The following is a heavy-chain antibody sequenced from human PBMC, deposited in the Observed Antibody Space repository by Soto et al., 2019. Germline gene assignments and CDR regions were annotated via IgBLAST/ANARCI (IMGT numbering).Heavy chain of an antibody. D-gene: IGHD4-17*01. CDR1: GGSISSSNW. CDR2: IYHSGST. J-gene: IGHJ6*02. V-gene: IGHV4-4*02. CDR3: ARDYIRGQYGMDV. Sequence: QVQLQESGPGLVKPSGTLSLTCAVSGGSISSSNWWSWVRQPPGKGLEWIGEIYHSGSTNHNPSLKSRVTISGDKSKNQFSLKLSSVNAADTAVYYCARDYIRGQYGMDVWGQGTTVTVSS.